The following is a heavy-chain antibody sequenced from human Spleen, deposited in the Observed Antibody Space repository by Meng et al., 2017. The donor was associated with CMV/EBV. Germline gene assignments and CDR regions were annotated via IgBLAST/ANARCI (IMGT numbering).Heavy chain of an antibody. D-gene: IGHD2-2*01. V-gene: IGHV4-59*01. CDR3: ARGGWRTMPAPADY. J-gene: IGHJ4*02. CDR1: GDSISGYY. Sequence: SETLSLTCIVSGDSISGYYWSWIRQPPGKGLEWIGYIYYSGSTNNNPSLKSRVTISVDTSKNHFSLRLRSVTAADTAVYYCARGGWRTMPAPADYWGQGTLVTVSS. CDR2: IYYSGST.